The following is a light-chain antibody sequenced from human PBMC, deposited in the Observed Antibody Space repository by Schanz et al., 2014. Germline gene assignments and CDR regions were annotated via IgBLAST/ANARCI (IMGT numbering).Light chain of an antibody. V-gene: IGLV2-8*01. CDR1: SSDVGAYNY. J-gene: IGLJ3*02. Sequence: QSALTQPPSASGSPGQSVTISCTGTSSDVGAYNYVSWYQQQPGKAPKLMIYDVSNRPSGVSNRFSGSKSGNTASLTISGLQTEDEADYYCATWDDGLTARVFGGGTKLTVL. CDR2: DVS. CDR3: ATWDDGLTARV.